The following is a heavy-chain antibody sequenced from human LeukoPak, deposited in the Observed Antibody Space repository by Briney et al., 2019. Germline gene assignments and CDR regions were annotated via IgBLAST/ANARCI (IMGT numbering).Heavy chain of an antibody. J-gene: IGHJ5*02. CDR3: ARDRITMVRGVIPFDP. Sequence: SETLSLTCTVSGGSISSYYRSWIRQPAGKGLEWIGRIYTSGSTNYNPSLKSRVTMSVDTSKNQFSLKLSSVTAADTAVYYCARDRITMVRGVIPFDPWGQGTLVTVSS. D-gene: IGHD3-10*01. CDR2: IYTSGST. CDR1: GGSISSYY. V-gene: IGHV4-4*07.